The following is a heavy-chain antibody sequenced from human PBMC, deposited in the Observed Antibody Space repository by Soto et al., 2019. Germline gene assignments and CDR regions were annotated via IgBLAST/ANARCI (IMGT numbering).Heavy chain of an antibody. D-gene: IGHD3-10*01. CDR1: GYTFTSYD. Sequence: ASVKVSCKASGYTFTSYDINWVRQATGQGLEWMGWMNPNSGNTGYAQKFQGRVTMTRNTSISTAYMELSSLRSEDTAVYYCARMKGLVRGVDYYMDVWGKGTTVTVSS. J-gene: IGHJ6*03. V-gene: IGHV1-8*01. CDR3: ARMKGLVRGVDYYMDV. CDR2: MNPNSGNT.